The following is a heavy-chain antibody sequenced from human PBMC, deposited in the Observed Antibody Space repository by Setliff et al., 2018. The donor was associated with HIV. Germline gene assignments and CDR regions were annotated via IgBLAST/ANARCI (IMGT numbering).Heavy chain of an antibody. D-gene: IGHD6-13*01. CDR3: ARLPDINSWPFDY. V-gene: IGHV4-59*11. CDR2: IHHSGGT. CDR1: YGSISGHY. Sequence: PSETLSLTCTVSYGSISGHYWTWTRQPPGKGLEWIGYIHHSGGTQYNPSLMSRLTMSVASSKNQFSLSLSSVTAAATAVYYCARLPDINSWPFDYWARGTLVTVSS. J-gene: IGHJ4*02.